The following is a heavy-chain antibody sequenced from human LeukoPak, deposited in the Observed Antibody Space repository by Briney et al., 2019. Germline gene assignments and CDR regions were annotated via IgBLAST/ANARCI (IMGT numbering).Heavy chain of an antibody. CDR1: GYTFTGYY. CDR2: IITNSGGT. CDR3: ARDQGDIVATSLSDY. Sequence: GSVKVSCKASGYTFTGYYMHWVRQAPGQGLEWMGWIITNSGGTNYAQKFQGRVTMTRDTSISTAYMELSRLRSDDTAVYYCARDQGDIVATSLSDYWGQGTLVTVSS. D-gene: IGHD5-12*01. J-gene: IGHJ4*02. V-gene: IGHV1-2*02.